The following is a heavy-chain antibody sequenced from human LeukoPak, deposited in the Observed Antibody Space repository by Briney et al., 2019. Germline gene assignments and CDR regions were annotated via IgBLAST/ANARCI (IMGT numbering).Heavy chain of an antibody. CDR2: IYYSGST. D-gene: IGHD6-13*01. J-gene: IGHJ3*02. V-gene: IGHV4-59*11. CDR1: GGSISSHY. CDR3: ARDQTTTYSSSEDDAFDI. Sequence: SETLSLTCTVSGGSISSHYWSWIRQPPGKGLEWIGYIYYSGSTNYNPSLKSRVTISVDTSKNQFSLKLSSVTAADMAVYYCARDQTTTYSSSEDDAFDIWGQGTMVTVSS.